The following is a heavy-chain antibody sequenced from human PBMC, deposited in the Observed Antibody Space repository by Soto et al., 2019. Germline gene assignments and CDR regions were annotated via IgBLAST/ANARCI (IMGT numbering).Heavy chain of an antibody. CDR3: ARWVGGESRYLDY. V-gene: IGHV3-48*01. CDR2: ISSSSSNT. Sequence: EVQLLESGGGLVQPGVSLRLSCAASGFTFNAYSMNWVRQAPGKGPEWVSDISSSSSNTYYADSVSARFTISRDNAKNSLYLQMNRLRAEDTAVYYCARWVGGESRYLDYWGQGTLVTVSS. J-gene: IGHJ4*02. D-gene: IGHD3-9*01. CDR1: GFTFNAYS.